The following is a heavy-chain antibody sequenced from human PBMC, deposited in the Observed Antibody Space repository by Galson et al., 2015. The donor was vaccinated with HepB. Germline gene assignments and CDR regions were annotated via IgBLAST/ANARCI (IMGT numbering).Heavy chain of an antibody. CDR1: GGSISSSSYY. D-gene: IGHD5-18*01. J-gene: IGHJ4*02. Sequence: SETLSLTCTVSGGSISSSSYYWGWIRQPPGKGLEWIGSIYYSGSAYYNPSLKSRITISVNTPKNQFSLKLSSVTAADTAVYYCARQGYTYGPYFDYWGQGTLVTVSS. CDR3: ARQGYTYGPYFDY. CDR2: IYYSGSA. V-gene: IGHV4-39*01.